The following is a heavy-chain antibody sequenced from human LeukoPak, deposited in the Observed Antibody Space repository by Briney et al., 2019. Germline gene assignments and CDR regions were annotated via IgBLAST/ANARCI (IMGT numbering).Heavy chain of an antibody. D-gene: IGHD6-6*01. CDR2: ISWNSGSI. Sequence: GRSLRLSCAASGFTFDDYAMHWVGQAPGKGLEWVSGISWNSGSIGYADSVKGRFTISRDNAKNSLYLQMNSLRAEDTALYYCAKDMKYSTLYYFDYWGQGTLVTVSS. CDR3: AKDMKYSTLYYFDY. J-gene: IGHJ4*02. V-gene: IGHV3-9*01. CDR1: GFTFDDYA.